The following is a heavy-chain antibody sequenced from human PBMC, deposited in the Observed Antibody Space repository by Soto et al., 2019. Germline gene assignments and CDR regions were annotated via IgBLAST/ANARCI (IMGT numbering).Heavy chain of an antibody. CDR1: GGTFSSYT. Sequence: QVQLVQSGAKVKKPGSSGTVSCKASGGTFSSYTISWVRQAPGQGLEWMAGISPIFGTPIYAQKFQDRVTITADDSTMTAYMEMNRLTSEDTAVYYCARVVVGSRLSLDYWGQGTLVTISS. CDR2: ISPIFGTP. CDR3: ARVVVGSRLSLDY. V-gene: IGHV1-69*01. D-gene: IGHD1-26*01. J-gene: IGHJ4*02.